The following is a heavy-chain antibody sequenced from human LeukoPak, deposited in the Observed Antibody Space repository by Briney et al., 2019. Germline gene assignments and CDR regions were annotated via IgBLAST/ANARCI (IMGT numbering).Heavy chain of an antibody. J-gene: IGHJ6*03. CDR1: GFMFSDYG. Sequence: PGRSLRLSCAASGFMFSDYGMHWVRQAPGKGLEWVAAIWYDGSNIFYADSVKGRLTISRDNSKNALYLQMNSLRAEDTADYYCAKEGDRGEALYYYYMDVWGNGTTVTVSS. CDR3: AKEGDRGEALYYYYMDV. CDR2: IWYDGSNI. D-gene: IGHD3-10*01. V-gene: IGHV3-33*06.